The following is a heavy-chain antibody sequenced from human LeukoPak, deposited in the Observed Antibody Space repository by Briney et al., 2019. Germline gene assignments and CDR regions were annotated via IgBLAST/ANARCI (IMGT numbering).Heavy chain of an antibody. CDR3: ARRMTADYFDL. Sequence: GESLKISSKGSGYSFSNYWIGWVRQMPGKGLEWMGIIYPGDSDTRYSPSFQGQVTISADKSFSTAYLQWSSLKASDTAMDYCARRMTADYFDLWVRGTLVTVSS. D-gene: IGHD2-21*02. V-gene: IGHV5-51*01. CDR1: GYSFSNYW. J-gene: IGHJ2*01. CDR2: IYPGDSDT.